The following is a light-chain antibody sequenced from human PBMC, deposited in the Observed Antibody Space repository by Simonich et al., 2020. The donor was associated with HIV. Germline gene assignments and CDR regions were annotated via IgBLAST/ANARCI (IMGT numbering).Light chain of an antibody. J-gene: IGLJ2*01. CDR1: SSDVGGYTY. V-gene: IGLV2-14*01. CDR3: SSYTSSSTLV. CDR2: DVS. Sequence: QSALTQPASVSGSPGQSLTISCTGTSSDVGGYTYVSWYQQHPGKAPKLMIYDVSKRPSGVSNPFSGSKAGNAASLTISGLKAEDEADYYCSSYTSSSTLVFGGGTKLTVL.